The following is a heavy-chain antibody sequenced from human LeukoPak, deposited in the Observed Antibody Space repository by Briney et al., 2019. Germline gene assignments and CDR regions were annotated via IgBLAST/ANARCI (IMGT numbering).Heavy chain of an antibody. D-gene: IGHD3-16*01. CDR2: INPDGNKK. J-gene: IGHJ4*02. Sequence: PGGSLRLSCAVSGLTFSSSWMDWVRQAPGKGLEWVASINPDGNKKYSADSVKGRFTISRDNLKNTLYLQKNSLRAEDTAVYYCASHWGGYWGQGTLVTVSS. V-gene: IGHV3-7*03. CDR1: GLTFSSSW. CDR3: ASHWGGY.